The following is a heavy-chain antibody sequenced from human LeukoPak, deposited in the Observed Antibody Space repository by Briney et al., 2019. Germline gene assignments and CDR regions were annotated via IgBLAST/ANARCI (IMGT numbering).Heavy chain of an antibody. CDR1: GFTFSSYA. V-gene: IGHV3-48*03. J-gene: IGHJ5*02. D-gene: IGHD3-10*01. CDR2: ISSSGSTI. CDR3: ARGLLWFGEYNWFDP. Sequence: GGSLRLSCAASGFTFSSYAMSWVRQAPGKGLEWVSYISSSGSTIYYADSVKGRFTISRDNAKNSLYLQMNSLRAEDTAVYYCARGLLWFGEYNWFDPWGQGTLVTVSS.